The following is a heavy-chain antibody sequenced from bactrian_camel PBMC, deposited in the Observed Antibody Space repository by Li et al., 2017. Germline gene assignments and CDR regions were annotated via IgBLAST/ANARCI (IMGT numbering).Heavy chain of an antibody. Sequence: HVQLVESGGGSVQAGGSLRLSCAFDAYTPANVRMAWFRQAPGKEREWVAALAGDGRTDYADSVKGRFTISQDNAKNTVYLRMNSLKPEDTAMYYCAASVGGQYCSAPYLIRAQEKGTAYRGQGTQVTVS. V-gene: IGHV3S53*01. D-gene: IGHD2*01. CDR1: AYTPANVR. J-gene: IGHJ4*01. CDR3: AASVGGQYCSAPYLIRAQEKGTAY. CDR2: LAGDGRT.